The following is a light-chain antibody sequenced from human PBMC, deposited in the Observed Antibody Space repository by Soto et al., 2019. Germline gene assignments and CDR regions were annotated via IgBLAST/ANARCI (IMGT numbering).Light chain of an antibody. CDR1: QTISVY. J-gene: IGKJ1*01. Sequence: DIQMTQYPSSLSASVGDTVIITCRASQTISVYLNWYQQIAGKAPKLLIYTASTLQTGVPSRFSGSGSGTEFTLTISSLQPDDFATYYCQQYNSYSRTFGQGTKVDIK. CDR2: TAS. V-gene: IGKV1-5*01. CDR3: QQYNSYSRT.